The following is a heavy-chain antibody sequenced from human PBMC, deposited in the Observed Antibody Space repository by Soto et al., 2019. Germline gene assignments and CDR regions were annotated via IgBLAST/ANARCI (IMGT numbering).Heavy chain of an antibody. CDR3: ARDGEDIVVVPAARYYYYYYMDV. CDR2: IWYDGSNK. CDR1: GFTFSSYG. Sequence: QVQLVESGGGVVQPGRSLRLSCAASGFTFSSYGMHWVRQAPGKGLEWVAVIWYDGSNKYYADSVKGRFTISRDNSKNTLYLQMNSLRAEDTAVYYCARDGEDIVVVPAARYYYYYYMDVWGKGTTVTVSS. D-gene: IGHD2-2*01. J-gene: IGHJ6*03. V-gene: IGHV3-33*01.